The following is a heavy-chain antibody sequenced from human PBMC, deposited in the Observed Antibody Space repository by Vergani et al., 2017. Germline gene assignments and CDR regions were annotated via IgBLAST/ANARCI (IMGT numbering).Heavy chain of an antibody. Sequence: QLQLQESGPGLVKPSETLSLTCTVSGGSISSSSYYWGWIRQPPGKGLEWVSYISSSGSTIYYADSVKGRFTISRDNAKNSLYLQMNSLRAEDTAVYYCARDHIDWHTGMDVWGQGTTVTVSS. CDR3: ARDHIDWHTGMDV. CDR2: ISSSGSTI. J-gene: IGHJ6*02. V-gene: IGHV3-11*01. CDR1: GGSISSSSYY. D-gene: IGHD1/OR15-1a*01.